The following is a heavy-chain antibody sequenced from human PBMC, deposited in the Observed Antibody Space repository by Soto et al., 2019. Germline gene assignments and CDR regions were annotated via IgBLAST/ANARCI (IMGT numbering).Heavy chain of an antibody. J-gene: IGHJ4*02. CDR2: IWYDGSNK. CDR1: GFTFSSYG. Sequence: QVQLVESGGGVVQPGRSLRLSCAASGFTFSSYGRHWVRQAPGKGLEWVAVIWYDGSNKYYADSVKGRFTISRDNSKNTLYLQMNSLRAEDTAVYYCARDGSSSPNDYWGQGTLVTVSS. V-gene: IGHV3-33*01. CDR3: ARDGSSSPNDY. D-gene: IGHD6-13*01.